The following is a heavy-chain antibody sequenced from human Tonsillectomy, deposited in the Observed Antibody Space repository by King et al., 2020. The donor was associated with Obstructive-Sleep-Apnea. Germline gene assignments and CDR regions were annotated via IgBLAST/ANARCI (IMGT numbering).Heavy chain of an antibody. V-gene: IGHV4-30-4*01. CDR3: ARVHYYDTSGYYYYFDY. Sequence: QLQESGPGLVKPSQTLSLTCTVSGDSINSGEDYWGWIRQPPGKGLEWIGYIYYSGSTYYSPSLKSRVTISVDTSKNQFSLRLTSVTAAATAVYYRARVHYYDTSGYYYYFDYWGQGTLVTVSS. CDR2: IYYSGST. CDR1: GDSINSGEDY. D-gene: IGHD3-22*01. J-gene: IGHJ4*02.